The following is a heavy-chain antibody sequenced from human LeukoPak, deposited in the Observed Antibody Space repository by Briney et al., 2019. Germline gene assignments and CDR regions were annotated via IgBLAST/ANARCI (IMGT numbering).Heavy chain of an antibody. CDR2: ISSSSSYI. CDR1: GFTFSSYS. J-gene: IGHJ4*02. V-gene: IGHV3-21*01. CDR3: ARMSYGDYGLDY. Sequence: GGSLRLSCAASGFTFSSYSMNWVRQAPGKGLEWVSSISSSSSYIYYADSVKGRFTISRDNAKNSLYLQMNSLRAEDTAVYYCARMSYGDYGLDYWGQGTLVTVSS. D-gene: IGHD4-17*01.